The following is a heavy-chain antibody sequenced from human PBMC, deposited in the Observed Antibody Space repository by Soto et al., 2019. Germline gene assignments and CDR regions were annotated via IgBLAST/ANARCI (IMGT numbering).Heavy chain of an antibody. V-gene: IGHV1-2*02. D-gene: IGHD6-6*01. CDR2: INPNSGGT. CDR3: AREAARYLNWFDP. J-gene: IGHJ5*02. CDR1: GYTFTVYY. Sequence: ASVNVSCPASGYTFTVYYMQWVRQAPGQGLEWMGWINPNSGGTNYAQKFQGRVTMTRDTSISTAYMELSRLRSDDTAVYYCAREAARYLNWFDPWGQGTLVTVS.